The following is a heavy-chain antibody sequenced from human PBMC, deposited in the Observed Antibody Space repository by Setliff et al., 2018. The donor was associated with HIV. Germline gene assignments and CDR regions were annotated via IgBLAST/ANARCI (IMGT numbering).Heavy chain of an antibody. Sequence: GGSLRLSCAASGFSVSNYYMAWVRQAPGKGLEWVSTIYSDGTTYYADSVKGRFTISRDNSKNTLYLQMNSLRAEDTAVYCCARGGGSWSLYYYYMDVWGKGTTVTVSS. J-gene: IGHJ6*03. CDR1: GFSVSNYY. CDR3: ARGGGSWSLYYYYMDV. D-gene: IGHD6-13*01. CDR2: IYSDGTT. V-gene: IGHV3-66*02.